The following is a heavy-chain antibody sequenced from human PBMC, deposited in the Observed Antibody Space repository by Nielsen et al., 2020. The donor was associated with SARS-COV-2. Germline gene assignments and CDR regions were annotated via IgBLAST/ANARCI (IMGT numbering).Heavy chain of an antibody. Sequence: ASVKVSCKASGYTFTSYGISWVRQAPGQGLEWMGWISAYNGNTNYAQKLQGRVTMTTDTSTSTAYMELRSLRSDDTAVYYCARAYYDILTGYYPYYFDYWGQGTLVTVSS. D-gene: IGHD3-9*01. CDR2: ISAYNGNT. J-gene: IGHJ4*02. V-gene: IGHV1-18*01. CDR3: ARAYYDILTGYYPYYFDY. CDR1: GYTFTSYG.